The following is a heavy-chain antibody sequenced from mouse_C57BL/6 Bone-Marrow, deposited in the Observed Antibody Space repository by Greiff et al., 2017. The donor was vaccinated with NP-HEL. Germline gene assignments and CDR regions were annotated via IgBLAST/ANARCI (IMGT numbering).Heavy chain of an antibody. Sequence: VKLVESGPGLVAPSQSLSISCTVSGFSLTSYGVSWVRQPPGQGLEWLGVIWGDGSTTYHSALLSRLSISKDNSKSQVVLKLNSLQTDDTATYYCAKPAHYYGRAMDYWGQGTSVTVSS. D-gene: IGHD1-1*01. CDR1: GFSLTSYG. J-gene: IGHJ4*01. V-gene: IGHV2-3*01. CDR2: IWGDGST. CDR3: AKPAHYYGRAMDY.